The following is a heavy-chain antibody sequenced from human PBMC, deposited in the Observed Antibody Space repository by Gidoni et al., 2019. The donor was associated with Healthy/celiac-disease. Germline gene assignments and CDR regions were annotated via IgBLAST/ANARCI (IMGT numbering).Heavy chain of an antibody. J-gene: IGHJ3*02. CDR3: ARDLLAFDI. D-gene: IGHD2-15*01. V-gene: IGHV3-30-3*01. CDR1: GFTFSSYA. Sequence: QVQLLESGGGVVQPGRSLRLSCAASGFTFSSYAMHWVRQAPGKGLEWVAVISYDGSNKYYADSVKGRFTISRDNSKNTLYLQMNSLRAEDTAVYYCARDLLAFDIWGQGTMVTVSS. CDR2: ISYDGSNK.